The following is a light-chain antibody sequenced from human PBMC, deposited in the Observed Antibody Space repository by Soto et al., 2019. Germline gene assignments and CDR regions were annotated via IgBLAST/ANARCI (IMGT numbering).Light chain of an antibody. CDR2: GAS. CDR1: QSFSPSS. V-gene: IGKV3-20*01. CDR3: QQFAGS. J-gene: IGKJ4*02. Sequence: EILLTRSPGTLSLSPGERATLSCRASQSFSPSSLAWYQQRPGQSPRLLIYGASSRATGIPDRFSGRGSGTDFTLILSRLETEAFAVYYCQQFAGSFGGGTKVDIK.